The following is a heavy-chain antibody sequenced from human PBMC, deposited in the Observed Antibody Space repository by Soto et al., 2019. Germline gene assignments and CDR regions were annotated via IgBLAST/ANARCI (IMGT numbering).Heavy chain of an antibody. V-gene: IGHV4-31*03. CDR2: IYYSGST. CDR1: GGSISSGGYY. CDR3: ARGTLQYYYGMDV. J-gene: IGHJ6*02. Sequence: SETLSLTCTVSGGSISSGGYYWSWIRQHPGKGLEWIGYIYYSGSTYYNPSLKSRVTISVDTSKNQFSLKLSSVTAADTAVYYCARGTLQYYYGMDVWGQGTTVTVSS. D-gene: IGHD4-4*01.